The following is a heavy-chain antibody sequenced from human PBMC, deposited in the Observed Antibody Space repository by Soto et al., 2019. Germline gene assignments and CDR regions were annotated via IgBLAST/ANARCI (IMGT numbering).Heavy chain of an antibody. CDR1: GFTFSSYA. V-gene: IGHV3-23*01. CDR3: AKSLRGGTLYYGMDV. D-gene: IGHD3-16*01. J-gene: IGHJ6*02. CDR2: ISGSGGST. Sequence: QPGGSLRLSCAASGFTFSSYAMSWVRQAPGRGLEWVSAISGSGGSTYYADSVKGRFTISRDNSKNTLYLQMNSLRAEDTAVYYCAKSLRGGTLYYGMDVWGQGSRSPSP.